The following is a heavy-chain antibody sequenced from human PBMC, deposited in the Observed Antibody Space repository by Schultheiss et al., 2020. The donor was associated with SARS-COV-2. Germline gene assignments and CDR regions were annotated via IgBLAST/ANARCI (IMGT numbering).Heavy chain of an antibody. V-gene: IGHV4-30-2*01. CDR2: IYHSWST. CDR1: GGSISSGGYS. CDR3: AREGGSYDHAFDI. D-gene: IGHD1-26*01. Sequence: SETLSLTCAISGGSISSGGYSWSWIRQPPGKGLEWIGYIYHSWSTYYNPSLKSRVTISVDRSKNQFSLKLSSVTAADTAAYYCAREGGSYDHAFDIWGQGTMVTVSS. J-gene: IGHJ3*02.